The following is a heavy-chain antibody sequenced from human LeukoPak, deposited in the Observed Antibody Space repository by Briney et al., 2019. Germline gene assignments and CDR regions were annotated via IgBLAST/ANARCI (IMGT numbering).Heavy chain of an antibody. Sequence: PGGSLRLSCAASGFTFSSYSMNWVRQAPGKGLEWVSSISSSSSYIYYADSVKGRFTISRDNAKNSLYLQMNSLRAEDTALYHCARDLAYSSGSPYGMDVWGQGTTVTVSS. J-gene: IGHJ6*02. CDR2: ISSSSSYI. CDR3: ARDLAYSSGSPYGMDV. D-gene: IGHD6-19*01. V-gene: IGHV3-21*04. CDR1: GFTFSSYS.